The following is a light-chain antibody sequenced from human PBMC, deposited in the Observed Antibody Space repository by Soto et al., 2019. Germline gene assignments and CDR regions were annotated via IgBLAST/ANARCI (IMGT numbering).Light chain of an antibody. CDR2: DVS. CDR3: SSYTSSSTVV. Sequence: QSVLTQPASVSGSPGQSITISCTGTSSDVGGYNYVSWYQQHPGKAPKLMIYDVSSRPSGVSDRFSGSNSGNTASLTISGLQAEDEADYYCSSYTSSSTVVFGGGTKLTVL. J-gene: IGLJ2*01. V-gene: IGLV2-14*01. CDR1: SSDVGGYNY.